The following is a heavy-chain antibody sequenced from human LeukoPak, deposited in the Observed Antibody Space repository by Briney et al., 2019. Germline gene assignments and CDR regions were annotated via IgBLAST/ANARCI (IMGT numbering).Heavy chain of an antibody. CDR3: ARAPASPGYCSSTSCPPNRYYYYGMDV. Sequence: SETLSLTCAVYGGSFSGYYWSWIRQPPGEGLEWIGEINHSGSTNYNPSLKSRVTISVDTSKNQFSLKLSSVTAADTAVYYCARAPASPGYCSSTSCPPNRYYYYGMDVWGQGTLVTVSS. CDR2: INHSGST. CDR1: GGSFSGYY. D-gene: IGHD2-2*01. J-gene: IGHJ6*02. V-gene: IGHV4-34*01.